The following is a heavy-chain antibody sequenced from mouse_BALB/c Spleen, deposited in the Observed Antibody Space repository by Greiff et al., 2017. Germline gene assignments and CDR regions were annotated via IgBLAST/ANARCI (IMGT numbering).Heavy chain of an antibody. V-gene: IGHV1S81*02. CDR1: GYTFTSYY. CDR2: INPSNGGT. CDR3: TYRYDAWFAY. Sequence: QVHVKQSGAELVKPGASVKLSCKASGYTFTSYYMYWVKQRPGQGLEWIGEINPSNGGTNFNEKFKSKATLTVDKSSSTAYMQLSSLTSEDSAVYYCTYRYDAWFAYWGQGTLVTVSA. J-gene: IGHJ3*01. D-gene: IGHD2-14*01.